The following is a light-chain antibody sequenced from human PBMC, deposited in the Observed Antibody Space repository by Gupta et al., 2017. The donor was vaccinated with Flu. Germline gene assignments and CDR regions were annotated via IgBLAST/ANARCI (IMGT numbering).Light chain of an antibody. J-gene: IGKJ3*01. Sequence: PATVSWSPGERATLSCVASQSVSNSLDWYQQKPGQAPRLLIYGASNRANGIPARFSGSGYGTEFTLTISNREPEDFAVYYCQQRSDWPISFGPGTKVDIK. CDR3: QQRSDWPIS. CDR1: QSVSNS. V-gene: IGKV3-11*01. CDR2: GAS.